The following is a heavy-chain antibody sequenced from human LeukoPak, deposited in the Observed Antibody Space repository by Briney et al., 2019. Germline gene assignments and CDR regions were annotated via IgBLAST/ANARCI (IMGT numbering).Heavy chain of an antibody. J-gene: IGHJ4*02. CDR2: ISAYNANT. CDR1: GYTFTSYG. Sequence: ASVKVSCKASGYTFTSYGITWVRQAPGQGLEWMGWISAYNANTNYAQKLQGRVTMTTDTSTSTAYMELRSLRSDDTAVYYCAREQWLNPFDHWGQGTLVTVSS. D-gene: IGHD6-19*01. V-gene: IGHV1-18*01. CDR3: AREQWLNPFDH.